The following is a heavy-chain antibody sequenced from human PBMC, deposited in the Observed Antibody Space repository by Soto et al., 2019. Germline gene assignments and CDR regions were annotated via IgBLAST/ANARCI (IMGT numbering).Heavy chain of an antibody. CDR3: AKDRTNIVATTRLDY. CDR2: ISGSGGST. CDR1: GFTFSSYA. D-gene: IGHD5-12*01. Sequence: HPGGSLRLSCAASGFTFSSYAMSWVRQAPGKGLEWVSAISGSGGSTYYADSVKGRFTISRDNSKNTLYLQMNSLRAEDTAVYYCAKDRTNIVATTRLDYWGQGTLVTVSS. J-gene: IGHJ4*02. V-gene: IGHV3-23*01.